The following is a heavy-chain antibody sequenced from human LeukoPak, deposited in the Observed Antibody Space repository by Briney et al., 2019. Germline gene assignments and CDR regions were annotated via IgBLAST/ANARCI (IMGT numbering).Heavy chain of an antibody. J-gene: IGHJ3*02. D-gene: IGHD5-24*01. V-gene: IGHV3-21*01. Sequence: GGFLRLSCAASGVTFSSYSMNWVRQPPGKGLEWVSSISSSSSYIYYADSVKGRFITSGDNTKNSLYLQMNSLRAEDTAVYYCGRDSRWGAFDIWGQGTMVTVSS. CDR2: ISSSSSYI. CDR3: GRDSRWGAFDI. CDR1: GVTFSSYS.